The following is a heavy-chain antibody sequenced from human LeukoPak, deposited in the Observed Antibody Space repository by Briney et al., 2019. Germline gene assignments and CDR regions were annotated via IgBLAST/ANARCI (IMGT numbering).Heavy chain of an antibody. CDR2: ISYDGSNK. CDR3: ARDTYYYDSSGYYYDY. V-gene: IGHV3-30-3*01. Sequence: GGSLRLSCAASGFTFSSYAMHWVRQAPGKGLEWVAVISYDGSNKYYADSVKGRFTISRDNSKNTLYLQMNSLRAEDTAVYYCARDTYYYDSSGYYYDYWGQGTLVTVSS. J-gene: IGHJ4*02. D-gene: IGHD3-22*01. CDR1: GFTFSSYA.